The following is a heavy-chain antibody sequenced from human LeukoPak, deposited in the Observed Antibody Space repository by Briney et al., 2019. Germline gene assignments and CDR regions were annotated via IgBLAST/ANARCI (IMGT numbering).Heavy chain of an antibody. D-gene: IGHD3-22*01. V-gene: IGHV1-2*06. J-gene: IGHJ4*02. Sequence: GASVKVSCKASGYSITGYYLHWVRQAPGQGLEWMGRINPNSGGTNSAQKFQGRITMTRDTSLSTAYMELSGLRSDDTAVYYCARDRGDDTASYFDYWGQGTLVTVSS. CDR1: GYSITGYY. CDR2: INPNSGGT. CDR3: ARDRGDDTASYFDY.